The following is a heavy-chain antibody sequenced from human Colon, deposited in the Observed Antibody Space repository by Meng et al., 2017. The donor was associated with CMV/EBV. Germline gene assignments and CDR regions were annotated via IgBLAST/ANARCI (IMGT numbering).Heavy chain of an antibody. J-gene: IGHJ5*02. CDR2: IDYSGTTK. CDR1: GFTFSGYE. CDR3: ARVVFWNNYPRFDP. Sequence: GESLKISCVASGFTFSGYEMIWVRQAPGKGLEWVSFIDYSGTTKYYIDSVKGRFTISRDNAKNSLYLQMISLRAEDTAIYYCARVVFWNNYPRFDPWGQGTMVTVSS. D-gene: IGHD3-3*01. V-gene: IGHV3-48*03.